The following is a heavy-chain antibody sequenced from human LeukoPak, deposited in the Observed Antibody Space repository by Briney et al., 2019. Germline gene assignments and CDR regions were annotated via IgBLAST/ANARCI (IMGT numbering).Heavy chain of an antibody. CDR2: INPNSGGT. CDR3: ARARRELTYYYGSGSYCDY. CDR1: GYTFTGYY. V-gene: IGHV1-2*02. D-gene: IGHD3-10*01. J-gene: IGHJ4*02. Sequence: ASVKVSCKASGYTFTGYYMHWVRQAPGQGLEWMGWINPNSGGTNYAQKFQGRVTMTRDTSISTAYMELSRLRSDDTAVYYCARARRELTYYYGSGSYCDYWGQGTLVTVSS.